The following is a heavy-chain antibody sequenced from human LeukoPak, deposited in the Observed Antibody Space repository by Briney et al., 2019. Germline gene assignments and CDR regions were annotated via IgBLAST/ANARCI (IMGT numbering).Heavy chain of an antibody. Sequence: PGGSLRLSCAASGFTFSSYAMHWVRQAPGKGLEWVAVISYDGSNKYYADSVKGRFTISRDNSKNTLYLQMNSLRAEDTAVYYCARDLAAAGGGLDYYYYMDVWGKGTTVTVSS. D-gene: IGHD6-13*01. CDR1: GFTFSSYA. CDR2: ISYDGSNK. J-gene: IGHJ6*03. V-gene: IGHV3-30*04. CDR3: ARDLAAAGGGLDYYYYMDV.